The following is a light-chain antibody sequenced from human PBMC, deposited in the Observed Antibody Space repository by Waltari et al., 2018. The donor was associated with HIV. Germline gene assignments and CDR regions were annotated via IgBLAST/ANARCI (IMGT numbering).Light chain of an antibody. J-gene: IGKJ1*01. CDR1: QNIRTW. CDR2: GAS. V-gene: IGKV1-5*03. Sequence: DIQVTQSPSALSASLGDKVTITCRASQNIRTWVAWYQQKPGKTPKLLIYGASGLESGVPSRFSANGSGTEFTLTISSLQPDDFAWYYCQQYYTYTFGQGTRLEIK. CDR3: QQYYTYT.